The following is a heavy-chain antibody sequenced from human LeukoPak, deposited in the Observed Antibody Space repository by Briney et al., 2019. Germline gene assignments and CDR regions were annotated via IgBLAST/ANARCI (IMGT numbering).Heavy chain of an antibody. V-gene: IGHV4-39*07. J-gene: IGHJ4*01. CDR2: IYHSGST. D-gene: IGHD2-15*01. CDR3: ARGSQSLGYCSGGSFRAKIFDS. Sequence: ETLSLTCTVSGGSISRSTYYWGWIRQPQGKGLEWIGDIYHSGSTYYNPSLKSRVTISVYTYRNQFSLKLSDVAAAEAEVYDSARGSQSLGYCSGGSFRAKIFDSWGPATLVPVSS. CDR1: GGSISRSTYY.